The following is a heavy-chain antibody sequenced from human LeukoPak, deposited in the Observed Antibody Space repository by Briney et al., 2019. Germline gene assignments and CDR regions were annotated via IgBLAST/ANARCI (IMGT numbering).Heavy chain of an antibody. CDR1: GFTFSNYA. V-gene: IGHV3-23*01. D-gene: IGHD5-12*01. Sequence: GGSLRLSCVASGFTFSNYAMSWVRQTPGKGLEWGASISGSGGSTHYADSVKGRFTISRDNSKNILYLQMNSLRAEDTAVYYCAKDWMSTIINYFDYWGQGTLVTVSS. CDR2: ISGSGGST. J-gene: IGHJ4*02. CDR3: AKDWMSTIINYFDY.